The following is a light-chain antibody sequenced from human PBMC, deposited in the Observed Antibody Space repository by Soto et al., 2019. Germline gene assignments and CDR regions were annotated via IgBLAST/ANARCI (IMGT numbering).Light chain of an antibody. Sequence: VMTQSPLSLPVTLGQPASISCRSNQSLVHSDGIAYFSWFQQRPGRSPRRLIYKVSSRDSGVPARFSGSGSGTDFALKISRVAEEDVVVYCYMQGSSWPITFGQGTRLEIK. CDR2: KVS. V-gene: IGKV2-30*02. CDR1: QSLVHSDGIAY. CDR3: MQGSSWPIT. J-gene: IGKJ5*01.